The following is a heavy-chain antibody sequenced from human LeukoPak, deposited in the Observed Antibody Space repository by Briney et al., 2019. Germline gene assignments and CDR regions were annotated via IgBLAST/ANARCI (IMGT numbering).Heavy chain of an antibody. CDR1: GGSISSYY. CDR3: ARLRDGYNIFDY. D-gene: IGHD5-24*01. J-gene: IGHJ4*02. V-gene: IGHV4-59*01. CDR2: IYYSGST. Sequence: SETLSLTCTVSGGSISSYYWSWIRQPPGKGLEWIGYIYYSGSTNYNPSLKSRVTISVDTSKNQFSLKLSSVTAADTAVYYCARLRDGYNIFDYWGRGTLVTVSS.